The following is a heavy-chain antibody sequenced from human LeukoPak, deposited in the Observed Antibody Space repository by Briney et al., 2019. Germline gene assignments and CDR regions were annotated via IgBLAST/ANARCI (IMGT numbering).Heavy chain of an antibody. CDR3: ARGILRFGELCRFDP. Sequence: GGSLRLSWVPPGFSSRTYRMNWVRKAPGRGREWVSSISSNGDYKYYGDSVKGRFTMSRDNAKNSLYLQLSSLRAEDTAVYYCARGILRFGELCRFDPWGQGTLVTVSS. CDR1: GFSSRTYR. V-gene: IGHV3-21*01. J-gene: IGHJ5*02. D-gene: IGHD3-10*01. CDR2: ISSNGDYK.